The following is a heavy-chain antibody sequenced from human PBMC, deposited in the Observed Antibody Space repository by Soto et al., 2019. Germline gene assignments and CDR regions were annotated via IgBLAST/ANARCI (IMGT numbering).Heavy chain of an antibody. CDR3: VSSITGTPQSISY. D-gene: IGHD1-7*01. CDR2: INHSGST. J-gene: IGHJ4*02. V-gene: IGHV4-34*01. CDR1: GGSFSGYY. Sequence: SETLSLTCAVYGGSFSGYYWSWIRQPPGKGLEWIGEINHSGSTNYNPSLKSRVTISVDTSKNQFSLKLSSVTAADTAVYYCVSSITGTPQSISYWGQGTLVTVSS.